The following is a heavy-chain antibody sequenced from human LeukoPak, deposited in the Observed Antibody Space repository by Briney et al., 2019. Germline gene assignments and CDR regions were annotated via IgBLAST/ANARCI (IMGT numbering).Heavy chain of an antibody. Sequence: PGGSLRLSCAASGFTFRTYWMSWVRQAPGKGLEWVANIKQDGSEKYYVDSVKGRFTLSRDNAKNSLSLQMNSLRVEDTAVYYCARPSYCGDNRYHFFDFWGQGALVTVSS. CDR1: GFTFRTYW. CDR2: IKQDGSEK. D-gene: IGHD2-21*02. V-gene: IGHV3-7*03. J-gene: IGHJ4*02. CDR3: ARPSYCGDNRYHFFDF.